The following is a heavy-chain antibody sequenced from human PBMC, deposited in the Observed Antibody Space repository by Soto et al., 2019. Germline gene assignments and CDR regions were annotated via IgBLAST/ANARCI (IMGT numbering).Heavy chain of an antibody. CDR1: GGTFSSYT. J-gene: IGHJ4*02. V-gene: IGHV1-69*02. Sequence: QVQLVQSGAEVKKPGSSVKVSCKASGGTFSSYTISWVRQAPGQGLEWMGRIIPILGIANYAQKFQDRVTITADKSTRTAYMELSSLRSEDTAVYYCASLMVGTDYWGQATLVTVSS. D-gene: IGHD2-15*01. CDR2: IIPILGIA. CDR3: ASLMVGTDY.